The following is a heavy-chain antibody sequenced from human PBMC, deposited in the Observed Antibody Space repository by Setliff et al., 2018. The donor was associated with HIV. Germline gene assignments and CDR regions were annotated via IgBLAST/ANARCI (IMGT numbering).Heavy chain of an antibody. V-gene: IGHV4-34*01. CDR1: GGSFRGYY. J-gene: IGHJ4*02. Sequence: SETLSLTCAVYGGSFRGYYWSWIRQPPGKGLEWIGEINHSGSTNYNPSLKSRVTISVDTSKNQFSLKLSSVTAADTAVYYCASDISPDDGYNRLHYFDYWGQGTLVTVSS. CDR3: ASDISPDDGYNRLHYFDY. D-gene: IGHD5-12*01. CDR2: INHSGST.